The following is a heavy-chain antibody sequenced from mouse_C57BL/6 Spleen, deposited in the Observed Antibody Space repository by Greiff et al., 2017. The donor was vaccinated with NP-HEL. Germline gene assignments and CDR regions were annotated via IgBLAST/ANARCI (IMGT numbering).Heavy chain of an antibody. CDR1: GYTFTSYW. J-gene: IGHJ2*01. CDR2: IYPSDSET. Sequence: VKLQQPGAELVRPGSSVKLSCKASGYTFTSYWMDWVKQRPGQGLEWIGNIYPSDSETHYNQKFKDKATLTVDKSSSTAYMQLSSLTSEDSAVYYCARGYGNYGYWGQGTTLTVSS. D-gene: IGHD2-1*01. V-gene: IGHV1-61*01. CDR3: ARGYGNYGY.